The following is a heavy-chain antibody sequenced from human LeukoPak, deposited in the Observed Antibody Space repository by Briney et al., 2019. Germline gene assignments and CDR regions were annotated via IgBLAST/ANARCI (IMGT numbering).Heavy chain of an antibody. J-gene: IGHJ6*04. V-gene: IGHV4-30-2*01. D-gene: IGHD3-10*01. CDR1: GGSISSGGYS. Sequence: SETLSLTCAVSGGSISSGGYSWSWIRQPPGKGLEWIGYIYHRGSTYYNPSLKSRVTISVDRSKNQFSLKLSSVTAADTAVYYCARAGTRGGYYYYGMDVWGKGTTVTVSS. CDR3: ARAGTRGGYYYYGMDV. CDR2: IYHRGST.